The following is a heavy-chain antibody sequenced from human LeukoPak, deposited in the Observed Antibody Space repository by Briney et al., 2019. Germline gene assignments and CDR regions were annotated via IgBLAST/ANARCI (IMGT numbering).Heavy chain of an antibody. Sequence: ASETLSLTCAVYGGSFSGYYWSWIRQPPGKGLEWIGEINHSGSTNYNPSLKSRVTISVDTSKNQFSLKLSSVTAADTAVYYCAREPGSLTYYYDSNGNNFDYWGQGTLVTVSS. CDR1: GGSFSGYY. J-gene: IGHJ4*02. CDR2: INHSGST. D-gene: IGHD3-22*01. CDR3: AREPGSLTYYYDSNGNNFDY. V-gene: IGHV4-34*01.